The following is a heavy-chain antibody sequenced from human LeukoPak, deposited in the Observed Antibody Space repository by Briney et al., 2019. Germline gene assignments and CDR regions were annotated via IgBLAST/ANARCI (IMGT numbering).Heavy chain of an antibody. CDR2: INPYSGAI. J-gene: IGHJ4*02. CDR3: ARDPKSQLLLDY. CDR1: GFTFTDEY. V-gene: IGHV1-2*02. Sequence: ASVKVSCKSSGFTFTDEYIHWVRQAPGQGLEWMGWINPYSGAINYAQKFQGKVTLARDTSISTAYMELSRLTSGDTAVYYCARDPKSQLLLDYWGQGTLVTVSS. D-gene: IGHD2-2*01.